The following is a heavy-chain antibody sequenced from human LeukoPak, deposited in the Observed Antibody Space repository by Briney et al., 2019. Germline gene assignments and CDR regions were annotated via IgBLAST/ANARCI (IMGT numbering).Heavy chain of an antibody. CDR3: ARATRGGDQPSFDY. CDR2: IIPIFGTA. J-gene: IGHJ4*02. CDR1: GGTFSSYA. V-gene: IGHV1-69*05. Sequence: SVKVSCKASGGTFSSYAISWVRQAPGQGLEWMGRIIPIFGTANYAQTFQGRVTTTTDESTSTAYMELSSLRSEDTAVYYCARATRGGDQPSFDYWGQGTLVTVSS. D-gene: IGHD2-21*02.